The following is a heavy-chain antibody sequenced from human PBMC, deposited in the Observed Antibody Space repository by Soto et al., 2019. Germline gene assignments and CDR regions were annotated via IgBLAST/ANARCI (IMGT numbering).Heavy chain of an antibody. CDR2: INPNSGGT. Sequence: ASVKVSCKASGYTFTGYYMHWVRQAPGQGLEWMGWINPNSGGTNYAQKFQGWVTMTRDTSISTAYMELSRLRSDDTAVYYCARGVAGTGDYYYYYGMDVWGQGTTVNVSS. CDR1: GYTFTGYY. D-gene: IGHD6-19*01. CDR3: ARGVAGTGDYYYYYGMDV. V-gene: IGHV1-2*04. J-gene: IGHJ6*01.